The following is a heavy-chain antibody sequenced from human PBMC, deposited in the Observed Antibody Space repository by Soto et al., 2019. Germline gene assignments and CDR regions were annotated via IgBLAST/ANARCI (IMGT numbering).Heavy chain of an antibody. Sequence: SVEVSCKASGGTFSKYAISCVVQSPLQGLEWMGGIIPIFGTANYAQKFQGRVTITADESTSTAYMELSSLRSEDTAVYYCATGHYDFWSGASMDVWGQGTTVTVSS. CDR3: ATGHYDFWSGASMDV. CDR1: GGTFSKYA. J-gene: IGHJ6*02. V-gene: IGHV1-69*13. D-gene: IGHD3-3*01. CDR2: IIPIFGTA.